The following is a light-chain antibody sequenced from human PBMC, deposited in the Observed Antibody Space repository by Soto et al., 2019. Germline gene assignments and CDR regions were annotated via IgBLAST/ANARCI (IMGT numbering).Light chain of an antibody. Sequence: DIQMTQSPSTLSGSVGDRATITCRASQTISSWLAWYQQKPVKAPKLLIYKASTLKSGVPSRFSGSGSGTEFTLTISSLQPDDFATYYCQHYHSYSEAFGQGTKVELK. V-gene: IGKV1-5*03. CDR3: QHYHSYSEA. CDR1: QTISSW. CDR2: KAS. J-gene: IGKJ1*01.